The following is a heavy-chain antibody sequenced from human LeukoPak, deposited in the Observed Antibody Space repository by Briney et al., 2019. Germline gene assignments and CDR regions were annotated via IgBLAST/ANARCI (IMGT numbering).Heavy chain of an antibody. CDR1: GGSISSGSYY. CDR3: AGMVTSPYYYMDV. D-gene: IGHD5-18*01. J-gene: IGHJ6*03. CDR2: IYTSGST. Sequence: PSETLSLTCTVSGGSISSGSYYWSWIRQPAGKGLEWIGRIYTSGSTNYNPSLKSRVTISVDTSKSQFSLKLSSVTAADTAVYYCAGMVTSPYYYMDVWGKGTTVTVSS. V-gene: IGHV4-61*02.